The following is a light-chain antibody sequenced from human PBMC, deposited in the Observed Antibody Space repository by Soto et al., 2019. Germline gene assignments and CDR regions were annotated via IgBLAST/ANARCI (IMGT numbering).Light chain of an antibody. CDR3: QQYNSFSP. CDR2: DAS. V-gene: IGKV1-9*01. CDR1: EDITNY. Sequence: IQLTQSPSSLSASVGDRVTVTCRASEDITNYLAWYQQKVGKAPKLLIYDASTLHSGVPSRFSGSGSGTDFTLTISGLQPEDFASYYCQQYNSFSPFGQGTRLEI. J-gene: IGKJ5*01.